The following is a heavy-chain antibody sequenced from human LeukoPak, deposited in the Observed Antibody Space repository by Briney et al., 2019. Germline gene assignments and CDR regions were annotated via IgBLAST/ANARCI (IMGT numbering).Heavy chain of an antibody. CDR1: GGSISSSSYY. CDR3: ARRGIAARSNYYYMDV. Sequence: SETLSLTCTVSGGSISSSSYYWGWIRQPPGKGLEWIGSIYYSGSTYYNPSLKSRVTISVDTSKNQFSLKLSSVTAADAAVYYCARRGIAARSNYYYMDVWGKGTTVTVSS. V-gene: IGHV4-39*01. CDR2: IYYSGST. D-gene: IGHD6-6*01. J-gene: IGHJ6*03.